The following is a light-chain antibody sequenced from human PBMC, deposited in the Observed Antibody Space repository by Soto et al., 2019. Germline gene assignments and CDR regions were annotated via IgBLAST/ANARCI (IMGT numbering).Light chain of an antibody. J-gene: IGLJ3*02. CDR1: SSNIGAGYD. V-gene: IGLV1-40*01. Sequence: QSVLTQPPSVSGAPGQRVTISCTGSSSNIGAGYDVHWYQQIPGTAPKLLIYGNSNRPSGVPDRFSGSKSGTSASLAITGLHAEDEADYYCQSYDSSLSSSGVFGGGTQLTVL. CDR2: GNS. CDR3: QSYDSSLSSSGV.